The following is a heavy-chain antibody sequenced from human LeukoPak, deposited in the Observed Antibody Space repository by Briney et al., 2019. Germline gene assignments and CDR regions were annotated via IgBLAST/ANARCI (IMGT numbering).Heavy chain of an antibody. V-gene: IGHV2-70*04. CDR1: GFSLSTRGMR. CDR3: ARMGDDYSDAFDI. D-gene: IGHD4-11*01. CDR2: IDWDDDK. J-gene: IGHJ3*02. Sequence: ESGPTLVNPTQTLTLTCTFSGFSLSTRGMRVSWIRQPPGKALEWLARIDWDDDKFYSTSLKTRLTISKDTSKNQVVLTMTNMDPVDTATYYCARMGDDYSDAFDIWGQGTMVTVSS.